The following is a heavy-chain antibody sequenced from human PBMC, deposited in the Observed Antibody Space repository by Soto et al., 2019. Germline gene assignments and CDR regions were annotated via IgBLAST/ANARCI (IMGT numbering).Heavy chain of an antibody. Sequence: SVKVSCKASGGTFSSYAISWVRQAPGQGLEWMGGIIPIFGTANYAQKFQGRVTITADESTSTAYMELSSLRSEDTAVYYCARLYYDFWSGYYEGMDVWGQGTTVTVSS. V-gene: IGHV1-69*13. CDR1: GGTFSSYA. J-gene: IGHJ6*02. CDR3: ARLYYDFWSGYYEGMDV. CDR2: IIPIFGTA. D-gene: IGHD3-3*01.